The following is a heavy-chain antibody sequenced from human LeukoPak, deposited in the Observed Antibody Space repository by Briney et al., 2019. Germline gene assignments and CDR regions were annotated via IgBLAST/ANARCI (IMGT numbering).Heavy chain of an antibody. CDR2: IYYSGST. D-gene: IGHD2-15*01. J-gene: IGHJ4*02. V-gene: IGHV4-30-4*08. CDR3: ARRPWGIVDPTGFDY. CDR1: GGSISSGDYY. Sequence: ASQTLSLACTVSGGSISSGDYYWSGIRQPPGKGVERIGYIYYSGSTYYNPSLKSRVTISVDTSKNQFSLKLSSVTAADTAVYYCARRPWGIVDPTGFDYWGQGTLVTVSS.